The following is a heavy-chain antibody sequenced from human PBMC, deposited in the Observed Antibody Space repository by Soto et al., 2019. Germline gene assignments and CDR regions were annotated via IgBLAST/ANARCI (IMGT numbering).Heavy chain of an antibody. V-gene: IGHV4-30-4*01. Sequence: SETLSLTCTVSGGSMSRGDYYWSWIRQPPGKGLEWIGLIYHTGSTYYSPSLKNRVAISVDTSKNQFSLKLSSVTAADTAVYFCARDPIYDYGDLSHVFDTWGQGTMVT. CDR1: GGSMSRGDYY. J-gene: IGHJ3*02. D-gene: IGHD4-17*01. CDR2: IYHTGST. CDR3: ARDPIYDYGDLSHVFDT.